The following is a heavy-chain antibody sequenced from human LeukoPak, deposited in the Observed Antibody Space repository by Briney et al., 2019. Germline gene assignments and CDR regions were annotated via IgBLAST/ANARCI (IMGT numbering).Heavy chain of an antibody. CDR3: AKAYIPGRIFGVLAFDI. CDR2: IWYDGSNK. Sequence: GGSLGLSCAASGFTFSSYGMHWVRQAPGKGLEWVAVIWYDGSNKYYADSVKGRFTISRDNSKNTLYLQMNSLRAEDTAVYYCAKAYIPGRIFGVLAFDIWGQGTMVTVSS. J-gene: IGHJ3*02. V-gene: IGHV3-33*06. D-gene: IGHD3-10*02. CDR1: GFTFSSYG.